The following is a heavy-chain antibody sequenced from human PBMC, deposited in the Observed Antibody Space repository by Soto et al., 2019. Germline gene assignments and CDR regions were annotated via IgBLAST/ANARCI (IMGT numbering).Heavy chain of an antibody. V-gene: IGHV3-23*01. D-gene: IGHD6-19*01. CDR1: GFTFSSYA. Sequence: EVQLLESGGGLVQPGGSLRLSCVASGFTFSSYARSWVRQAPGKGLEWVSVISGSGGSTYYADSVKGRFTISRDNSKNTLYLQMNSLRAEDTAVYYCSRRSSGWYFDYWGQGTLVTVSS. CDR2: ISGSGGST. CDR3: SRRSSGWYFDY. J-gene: IGHJ4*02.